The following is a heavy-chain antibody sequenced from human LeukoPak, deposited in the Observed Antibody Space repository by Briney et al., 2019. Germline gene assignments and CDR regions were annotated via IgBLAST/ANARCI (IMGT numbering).Heavy chain of an antibody. Sequence: KPSETLSLTCAVYGGSFSGYYWSWIRQPPGKGLEWIGEINHSGSTNYNPSLKSRVTISVDTSKNQSSLKLSSVTAADTAVYYCARGAGYSYEIWGQGTLVTVSS. D-gene: IGHD5-18*01. V-gene: IGHV4-34*01. J-gene: IGHJ4*02. CDR1: GGSFSGYY. CDR3: ARGAGYSYEI. CDR2: INHSGST.